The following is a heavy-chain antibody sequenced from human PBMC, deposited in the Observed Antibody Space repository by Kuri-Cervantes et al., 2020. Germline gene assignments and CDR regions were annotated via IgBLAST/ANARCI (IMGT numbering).Heavy chain of an antibody. Sequence: GSLRLSCAVSGGSISSSNWWSWVRQPPGKGLEWIGEIYHSGSTNYNPSLKSRVTISVDKSKNQFSLKLSSVTAADTAVYYCARSRAPEVVTATPPHMDVWGKGTTVTVSS. CDR2: IYHSGST. CDR3: ARSRAPEVVTATPPHMDV. D-gene: IGHD2-15*01. J-gene: IGHJ6*03. V-gene: IGHV4-4*02. CDR1: GGSISSSNW.